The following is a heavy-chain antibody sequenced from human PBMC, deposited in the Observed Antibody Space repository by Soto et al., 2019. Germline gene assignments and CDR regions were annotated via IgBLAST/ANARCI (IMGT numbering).Heavy chain of an antibody. CDR3: ARVREALTIEGLDV. J-gene: IGHJ6*02. D-gene: IGHD3-3*01. CDR2: IGAGGGST. CDR1: GFTFSGYA. Sequence: GGSLRLSCVASGFTFSGYAMTWVRRAPGKGLELVSVIGAGGGSTYYGDSVRGRFTISRDNSKNTLYLQTNSVRAEDTAVYYCARVREALTIEGLDVWGQGTTVTVSS. V-gene: IGHV3-23*01.